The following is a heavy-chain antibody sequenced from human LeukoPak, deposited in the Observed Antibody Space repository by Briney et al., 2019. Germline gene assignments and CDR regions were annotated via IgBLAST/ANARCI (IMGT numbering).Heavy chain of an antibody. CDR2: IIPIFGTA. J-gene: IGHJ6*03. V-gene: IGHV1-69*13. D-gene: IGHD5-24*01. CDR3: ARDHGGRYYYYYMDV. Sequence: GASVKVSCKASGGTFSSYAISWVRQAPGQGLEWMGGIIPIFGTANYAQKSQGRVTITADESTSTAYMELSSLRSEDTAVYYCARDHGGRYYYYYMDVWGKGTTVTVSS. CDR1: GGTFSSYA.